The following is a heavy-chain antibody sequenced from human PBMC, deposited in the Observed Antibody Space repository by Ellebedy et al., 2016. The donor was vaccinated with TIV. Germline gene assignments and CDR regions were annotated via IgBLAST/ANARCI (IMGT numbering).Heavy chain of an antibody. CDR2: INLGDFET. D-gene: IGHD5-12*01. CDR1: GYNFPNNW. CDR3: ARRAADSGFDWAAYFDY. J-gene: IGHJ4*02. V-gene: IGHV5-51*01. Sequence: GESLKISXQISGYNFPNNWIGWVRQMPGKGLEWMGIINLGDFETRYGPSFQGHVTISADRSTRTVSLQWSGLKASDTAIYYCARRAADSGFDWAAYFDYWGRGTLVSVSS.